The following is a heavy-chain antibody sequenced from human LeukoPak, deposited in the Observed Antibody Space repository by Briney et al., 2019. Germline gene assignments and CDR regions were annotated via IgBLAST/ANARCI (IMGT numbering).Heavy chain of an antibody. CDR2: ISNGNT. D-gene: IGHD2-21*02. V-gene: IGHV3-23*01. CDR3: VREAGYCASVCLKSNWFDP. Sequence: PGGSLRLSCAASGFPFSKHAMSWVRQPPGKGLEWVSAISNGNTYYADSVRGRFTISRDDSKNMVYLQMNSLRVEDTARYYCVREAGYCASVCLKSNWFDPWGQGTLVTVSS. CDR1: GFPFSKHA. J-gene: IGHJ5*02.